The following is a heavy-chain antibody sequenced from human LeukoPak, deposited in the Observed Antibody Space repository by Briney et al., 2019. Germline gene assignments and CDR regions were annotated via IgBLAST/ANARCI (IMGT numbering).Heavy chain of an antibody. Sequence: GGSLRLSCVASGLLIGDFAMDWLRQAPGQGLEWVSLISGDGVSTFFADSVKGRFSISRDNSKNSLFLEMSSLRTEDTAMYYCARESGKFDYWGQGTLVAVSS. V-gene: IGHV3-43*02. CDR2: ISGDGVST. J-gene: IGHJ4*02. CDR3: ARESGKFDY. CDR1: GLLIGDFA.